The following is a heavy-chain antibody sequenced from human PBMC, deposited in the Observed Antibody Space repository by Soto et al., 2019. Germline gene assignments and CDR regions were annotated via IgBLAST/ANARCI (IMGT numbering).Heavy chain of an antibody. D-gene: IGHD3-22*01. CDR3: ARGGGDYYDSSGHFDY. V-gene: IGHV4-31*03. CDR1: GGSISSGGYY. CDR2: IYYSGST. Sequence: QVQLQESGPGLVKPSQTLSLTCTVSGGSISSGGYYWSWIRQQPGKVLGWIVYIYYSGSTYYNPSLKSRVTISVDTSKNQFSLKLSSVTAADTAVYYCARGGGDYYDSSGHFDYWGQGTLVTVSA. J-gene: IGHJ4*02.